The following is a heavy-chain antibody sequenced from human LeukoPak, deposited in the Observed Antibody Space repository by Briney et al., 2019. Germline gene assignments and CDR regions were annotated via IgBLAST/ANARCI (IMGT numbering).Heavy chain of an antibody. CDR1: GFTFSSYS. CDR3: ASLGIAAAGRDYFDX. CDR2: ISSSSSYI. D-gene: IGHD6-13*01. V-gene: IGHV3-21*01. Sequence: PGGSLRLSCAASGFTFSSYSMNWVRQAPGKGLEWVSSISSSSSYIYYADSVKGRFTISRDNAKNSLYLQMNSLRAEDTAVYYCASLGIAAAGRDYFDXXGQGXLVTV. J-gene: IGHJ4*02.